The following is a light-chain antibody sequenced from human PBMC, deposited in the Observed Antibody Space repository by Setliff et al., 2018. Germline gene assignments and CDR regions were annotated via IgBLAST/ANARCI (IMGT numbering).Light chain of an antibody. J-gene: IGLJ2*01. CDR2: EVD. CDR3: ATWDRRLSTVL. CDR1: SSDVGYYKF. V-gene: IGLV2-8*01. Sequence: QSVLTQPPSASGSPGQSVTISCTGTSSDVGYYKFVSWYQQHPGKAPKLIIYEVDKRPSGVPDRFSGSKSGNTASLTVSGLQADDEADYYCATWDRRLSTVLFGGGTKVTVL.